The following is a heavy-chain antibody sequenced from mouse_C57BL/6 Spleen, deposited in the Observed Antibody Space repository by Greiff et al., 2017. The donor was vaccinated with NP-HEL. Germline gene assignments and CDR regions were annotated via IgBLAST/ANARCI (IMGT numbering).Heavy chain of an antibody. Sequence: EVQVVESGGGLVKPGGSLKLSCAASGFTFSDYGMHWVRQAPEKGLEWVAYISSGSSTIYYADTVKGRFTISRDNAKNTLFLQMTSLRSEDTAMYYCARSSYDYFDYWGQGTTLTVSS. J-gene: IGHJ2*01. CDR1: GFTFSDYG. CDR2: ISSGSSTI. D-gene: IGHD1-1*01. V-gene: IGHV5-17*01. CDR3: ARSSYDYFDY.